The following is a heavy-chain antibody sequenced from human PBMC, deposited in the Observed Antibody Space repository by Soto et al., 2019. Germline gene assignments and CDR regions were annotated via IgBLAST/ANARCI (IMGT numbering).Heavy chain of an antibody. CDR3: ARCGDILTGYPFDY. D-gene: IGHD3-9*01. CDR2: IYYSGST. J-gene: IGHJ4*02. Sequence: QVRLQESGPGLMKPSQTLSLTCTVSGGSISSGGYYWSWIRQHPGKGLEWIGYIYYSGSTYYNPSLKSRVTISVDTSKNQFSLKLSSVTAADTAVYYCARCGDILTGYPFDYWGQGTLVTVSS. CDR1: GGSISSGGYY. V-gene: IGHV4-31*03.